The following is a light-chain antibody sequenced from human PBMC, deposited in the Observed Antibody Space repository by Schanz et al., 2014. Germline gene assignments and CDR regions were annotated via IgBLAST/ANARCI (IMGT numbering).Light chain of an antibody. CDR2: GAS. J-gene: IGKJ1*01. CDR1: QSVSSD. Sequence: EIVMTQSPATLSVSPGERATLSCRTSQSVSSDLAWYQQKLGQAPRLLIYGASTRATGIPARFSGSGSGTEFTLTISSLQSEDFAVYYCQQYDNSLPWTFGRGTKVEIK. CDR3: QQYDNSLPWT. V-gene: IGKV3-15*01.